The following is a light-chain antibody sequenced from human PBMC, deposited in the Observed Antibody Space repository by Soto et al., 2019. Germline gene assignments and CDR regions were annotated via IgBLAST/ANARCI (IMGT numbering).Light chain of an antibody. Sequence: QSVLTQPPSASGSPGQSVTISCTGTSSDVGTYNYVSWYQQHPGKAPKLMIYEVSKRPSGVPDRFSGSKSGNTASLTVSGLQAEDEADYYCSSYAGGDNLLFGGGTKLTVL. J-gene: IGLJ2*01. V-gene: IGLV2-8*01. CDR2: EVS. CDR3: SSYAGGDNLL. CDR1: SSDVGTYNY.